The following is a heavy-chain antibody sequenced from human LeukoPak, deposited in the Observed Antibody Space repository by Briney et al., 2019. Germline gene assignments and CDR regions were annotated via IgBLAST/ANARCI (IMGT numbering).Heavy chain of an antibody. CDR2: IYSGGST. CDR1: GFTVSSNY. CDR3: ARGDIRTHYYYGMDV. D-gene: IGHD2-15*01. J-gene: IGHJ6*02. V-gene: IGHV3-66*01. Sequence: PGGSLRLSCAASGFTVSSNYMSWVRQAPGKGLEWVSGIYSGGSTYYADSVKGRFTISRDNAKNTLYLQTNSLRAEDTAVYYCARGDIRTHYYYGMDVWGQGTTVTVSS.